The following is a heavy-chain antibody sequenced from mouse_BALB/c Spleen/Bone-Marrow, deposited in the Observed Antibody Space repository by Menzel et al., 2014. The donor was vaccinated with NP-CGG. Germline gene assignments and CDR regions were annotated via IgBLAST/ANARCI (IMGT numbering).Heavy chain of an antibody. CDR2: INPDSSTI. CDR3: AKNYYYGYVAY. J-gene: IGHJ3*01. CDR1: GFDFSRYW. V-gene: IGHV4-1*02. Sequence: EVQGVESGGGLVQPGGSLKLSCAASGFDFSRYWMTWVRQAPGKGLEWIGEINPDSSTINYTPSLKDKFIISRDNAKNTLYLQMSKVRSEGTALYYCAKNYYYGYVAYWGQGTLVTVSA. D-gene: IGHD1-2*01.